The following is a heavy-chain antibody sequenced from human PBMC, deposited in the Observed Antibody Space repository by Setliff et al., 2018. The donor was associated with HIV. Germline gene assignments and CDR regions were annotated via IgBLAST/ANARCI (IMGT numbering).Heavy chain of an antibody. D-gene: IGHD6-6*01. Sequence: PSETLSLTCAVYGESFSGYFWSWIRQPPGKGLEWIGEINHSGSTNYNPSLKSRVSISVATSKNQFSLKLSSVTAADTAVYYCTRGPRGIGPRPDWLDSWGQGTQVTVSS. CDR2: INHSGST. V-gene: IGHV4-34*01. CDR1: GESFSGYF. J-gene: IGHJ5*01. CDR3: TRGPRGIGPRPDWLDS.